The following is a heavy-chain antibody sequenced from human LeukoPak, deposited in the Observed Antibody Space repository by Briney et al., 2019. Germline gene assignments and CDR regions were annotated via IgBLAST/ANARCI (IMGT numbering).Heavy chain of an antibody. V-gene: IGHV3-21*01. CDR2: ISSSISYI. CDR1: GFTFSSYS. D-gene: IGHD5-24*01. CDR3: ARGGSTISDY. Sequence: PGGSLRLSFAASGFTFSSYSINGFRQVPGKGLEGVSSISSSISYIYYADSLKGRFTISRDNAKTSLYLQMNSLRAEDTAVYYCARGGSTISDYWGQGTLVTVSS. J-gene: IGHJ4*02.